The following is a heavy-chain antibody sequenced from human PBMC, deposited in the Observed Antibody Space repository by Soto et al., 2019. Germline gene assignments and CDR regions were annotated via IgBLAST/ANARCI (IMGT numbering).Heavy chain of an antibody. CDR1: GGSVSSGSYY. D-gene: IGHD3-10*01. CDR3: ARAGMGVPFDY. CDR2: IYYSGST. Sequence: SETLSLTCTVSGGSVSSGSYYWSWIRQPPGKGLEWIGYIYYSGSTNYNPSLKSRVTISVDTSKNQFSLKLSSVTAADTAVYYCARAGMGVPFDYWGQGTLVTVS. J-gene: IGHJ4*02. V-gene: IGHV4-61*01.